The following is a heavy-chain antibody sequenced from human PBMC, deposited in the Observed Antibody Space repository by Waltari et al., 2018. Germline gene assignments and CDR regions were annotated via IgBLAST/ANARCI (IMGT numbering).Heavy chain of an antibody. CDR3: TMDRRDYYPDTFDI. J-gene: IGHJ3*02. Sequence: EVQLVESGGGLVEPGGSLRLSCAASGFTLSKAWMTWVRQAPGEGLEWVGRIKGKSDGERTDYAAPVKGRFTISRDDSKNTLYLQMNSLKTEDTAVYYCTMDRRDYYPDTFDIWGQGTVVTVSS. CDR1: GFTLSKAW. CDR2: IKGKSDGERT. V-gene: IGHV3-15*07. D-gene: IGHD4-17*01.